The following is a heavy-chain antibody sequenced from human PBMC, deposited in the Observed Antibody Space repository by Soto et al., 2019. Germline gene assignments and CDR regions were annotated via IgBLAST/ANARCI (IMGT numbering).Heavy chain of an antibody. CDR1: GGSISSYY. D-gene: IGHD3-10*01. J-gene: IGHJ6*02. Sequence: TSETLSLTCTVSGGSISSYYWSWIRQPPGKGREWMGPIYYSGSTNYNPSLKSGVTISVDTSQKQSSLKLSSVTAAETAVYYCARDLYGSGMDQYGMDVWGQGTTVTVSS. CDR2: IYYSGST. V-gene: IGHV4-59*01. CDR3: ARDLYGSGMDQYGMDV.